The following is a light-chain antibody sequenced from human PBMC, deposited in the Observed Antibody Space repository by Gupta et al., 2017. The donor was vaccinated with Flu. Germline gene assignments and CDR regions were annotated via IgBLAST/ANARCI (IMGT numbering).Light chain of an antibody. CDR3: QQSYSTPIT. J-gene: IGKJ5*01. V-gene: IGKV1-39*01. Sequence: DIQQTQSSSSLSAAVGDRVTITCRASQSISSYLNWYQQKPGKAPKLLIYAASSLQSGVPSRFSGSGSGTDFTLTSSSLQPEDFATYYCQQSYSTPITFGQGTRLEIK. CDR1: QSISSY. CDR2: AAS.